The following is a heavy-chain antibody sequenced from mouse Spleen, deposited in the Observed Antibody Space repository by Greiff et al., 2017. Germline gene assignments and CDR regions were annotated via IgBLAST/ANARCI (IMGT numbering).Heavy chain of an antibody. CDR1: GYAFSSYW. J-gene: IGHJ3*01. Sequence: VMLVESGAELVKPGASVKISCKASGYAFSSYWMNWVKQRPGKGLEWIGQIYPGDGDTNYNGKFKGKATLTADKSSSTAYMQLSSLTSEDSAVYFCARTPRVGSAWFAYWGQGTLVTVSA. CDR3: ARTPRVGSAWFAY. V-gene: IGHV1-80*01. D-gene: IGHD3-1*01. CDR2: IYPGDGDT.